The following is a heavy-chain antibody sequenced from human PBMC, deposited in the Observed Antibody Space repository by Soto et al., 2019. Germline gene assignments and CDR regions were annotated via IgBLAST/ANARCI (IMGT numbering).Heavy chain of an antibody. CDR2: IYYSGST. V-gene: IGHV4-31*03. D-gene: IGHD3-16*02. CDR1: GGSISSGGYY. J-gene: IGHJ4*02. Sequence: PSETLSLTCTVSGGSISSGGYYWSWIRQHPGKGLEWIGYIYYSGSTYYNPSLKSRVTISVDTSKNQFSLKLSSVTAADTAVYYCARGSPTAYDYIWGSYRYRYFDYWGQGTLVTVSS. CDR3: ARGSPTAYDYIWGSYRYRYFDY.